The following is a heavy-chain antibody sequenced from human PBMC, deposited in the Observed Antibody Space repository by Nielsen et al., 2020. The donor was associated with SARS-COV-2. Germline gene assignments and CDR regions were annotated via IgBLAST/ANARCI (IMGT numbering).Heavy chain of an antibody. CDR3: ARGRTVVLPSPILGLGPIYYSFSMDV. CDR1: GASISSGGYY. V-gene: IGHV4-31*03. J-gene: IGHJ6*03. CDR2: IYYSGST. Sequence: LRLSCTVSGASISSGGYYWSWIRQHPGKGLEWIGYIYYSGSTYYNPSLKSRVTISVDTSKNQFSLKLSSVTAADTAVYYCARGRTVVLPSPILGLGPIYYSFSMDVWGKGTSVTVSS. D-gene: IGHD2-21*01.